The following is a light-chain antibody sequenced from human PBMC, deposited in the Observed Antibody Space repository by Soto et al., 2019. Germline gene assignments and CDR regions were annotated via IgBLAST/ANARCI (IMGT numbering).Light chain of an antibody. Sequence: DIQMTQSPSTLSASVGDRVTITCRASQSISSWLAWYQQKPGKAPKLLIYDASSLESGVPSRFSGSGSGTEFTLTISSLQPDDFATYSCQQYNSQGTFGQGTKVDIK. CDR2: DAS. CDR1: QSISSW. V-gene: IGKV1-5*01. CDR3: QQYNSQGT. J-gene: IGKJ1*01.